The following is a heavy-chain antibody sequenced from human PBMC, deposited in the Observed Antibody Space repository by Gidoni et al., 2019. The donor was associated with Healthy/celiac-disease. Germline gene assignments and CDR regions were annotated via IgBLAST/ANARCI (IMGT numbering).Heavy chain of an antibody. CDR1: GFAVRSNY. Sequence: EVQLVESGGGLIQPGGSLRLSCAASGFAVRSNYMRWVRQAPGKGLEWVSVIYSGGSTYYADSVKGRFTISRDNSKNTLYLQMNSLRAEDTAVYYCARAVVTIFGVVRYFDYWGQGTLVTVSS. J-gene: IGHJ4*02. CDR3: ARAVVTIFGVVRYFDY. CDR2: IYSGGST. D-gene: IGHD3-3*01. V-gene: IGHV3-53*01.